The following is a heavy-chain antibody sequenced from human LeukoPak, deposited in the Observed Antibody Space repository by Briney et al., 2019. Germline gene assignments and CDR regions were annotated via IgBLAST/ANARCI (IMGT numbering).Heavy chain of an antibody. V-gene: IGHV3-53*01. CDR1: GFTVSSNY. D-gene: IGHD1-26*01. Sequence: AGGSLRLSCAASGFTVSSNYMSWVRQAPGKGLEWVSVIYSDGTTYYVDSVKGRFSISRDNSKNTLFLQMNSLRAEDTAVYYCARASGTYLYFDYWGQGTLVTVSS. CDR3: ARASGTYLYFDY. CDR2: IYSDGTT. J-gene: IGHJ4*02.